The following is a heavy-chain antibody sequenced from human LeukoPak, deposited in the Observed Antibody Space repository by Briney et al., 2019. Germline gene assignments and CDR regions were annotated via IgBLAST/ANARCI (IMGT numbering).Heavy chain of an antibody. CDR3: AKDLTGYYGMDV. J-gene: IGHJ6*04. V-gene: IGHV3-30*18. CDR2: ISYDGSNK. CDR1: GFTFSSYG. Sequence: GRSLRLSCAASGFTFSSYGMRWVRQAPGKGLEWVAVISYDGSNKYYADSVKGQFTISRDNSKNTLYLQMNSLRAEDTAVYYCAKDLTGYYGMDVWGKGTTVTVSS. D-gene: IGHD3-9*01.